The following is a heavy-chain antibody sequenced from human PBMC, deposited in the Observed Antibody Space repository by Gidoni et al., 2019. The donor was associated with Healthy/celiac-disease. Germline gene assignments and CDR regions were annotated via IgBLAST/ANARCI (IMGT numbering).Heavy chain of an antibody. V-gene: IGHV1-69*01. CDR3: ARETPRNWNYVWYFDL. CDR2: IIPIFGTA. J-gene: IGHJ2*01. D-gene: IGHD1-7*01. Sequence: QVQLVHSGAEVKKPGSSVKVSCKASGGTFSTYAIRWARQAPGQGLEWMGGIIPIFGTANYAQKFQGRVTITADESTSTAYMELSSLRSEDTAVYYCARETPRNWNYVWYFDLWGRGTLVTVSS. CDR1: GGTFSTYA.